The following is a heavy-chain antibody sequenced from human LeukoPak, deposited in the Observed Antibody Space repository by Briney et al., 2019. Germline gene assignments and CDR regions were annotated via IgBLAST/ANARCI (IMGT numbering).Heavy chain of an antibody. CDR2: INPSSGST. CDR3: ATITVYYDFNY. D-gene: IGHD3-22*01. Sequence: ASVKVSCKASGYTFTSYYMHWVRQAPGQGLEWMGIINPSSGSTSYAQKFQGRVTMTRDTSTSTAYMELSSLRSEDTAVYYCATITVYYDFNYWGQGTLVTVSS. J-gene: IGHJ4*02. V-gene: IGHV1-46*01. CDR1: GYTFTSYY.